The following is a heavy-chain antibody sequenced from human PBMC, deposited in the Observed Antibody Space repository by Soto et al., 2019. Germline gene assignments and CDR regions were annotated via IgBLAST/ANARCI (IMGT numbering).Heavy chain of an antibody. CDR3: ARSRPQYCSSTSCYDSFAWFDP. Sequence: ASVKVSCKASGYTFTGYHMHWLRQAPGQGLEWMGWINPNSGGTNYAQKFQGWVTMTRDTSISTAYMELSRLRSDDTAVYYCARSRPQYCSSTSCYDSFAWFDPWGQGTLVTVSS. J-gene: IGHJ5*02. V-gene: IGHV1-2*04. CDR1: GYTFTGYH. CDR2: INPNSGGT. D-gene: IGHD2-2*01.